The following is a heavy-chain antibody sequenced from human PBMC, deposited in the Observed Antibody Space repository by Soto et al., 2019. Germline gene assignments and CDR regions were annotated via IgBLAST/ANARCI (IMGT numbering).Heavy chain of an antibody. CDR3: AKLTGDPDAFDF. V-gene: IGHV3-23*01. D-gene: IGHD4-17*01. CDR2: ISGSGDST. J-gene: IGHJ3*01. CDR1: GFIFRSYA. Sequence: GGSLRLSCASSGFIFRSYAMSLVRQAPGRGLEWVSAISGSGDSTYYADSVKGRFTISRDNSKNTLYLQMNSLRAEDTAVFYCAKLTGDPDAFDFWGQGTMVTVSS.